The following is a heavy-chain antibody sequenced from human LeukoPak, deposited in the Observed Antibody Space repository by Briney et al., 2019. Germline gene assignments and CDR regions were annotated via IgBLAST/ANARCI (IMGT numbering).Heavy chain of an antibody. CDR2: ISYDGSNK. CDR3: AKDTPYGDYFDY. Sequence: GGSLRLSCAASGFTFSSYGMHWVRQAPGKGLEWVAVISYDGSNKYYADSVKGRFTISRDNSKNTLYLQMNSLRAEDTAVYYCAKDTPYGDYFDYWGQGTLVTVSS. CDR1: GFTFSSYG. D-gene: IGHD4-17*01. V-gene: IGHV3-30*18. J-gene: IGHJ4*02.